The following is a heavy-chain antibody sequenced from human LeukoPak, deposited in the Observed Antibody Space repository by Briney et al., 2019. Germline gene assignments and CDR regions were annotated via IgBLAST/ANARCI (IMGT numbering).Heavy chain of an antibody. CDR3: ARDELYYDILTGYNYYYGMDV. J-gene: IGHJ6*02. V-gene: IGHV3-48*01. Sequence: PGGSLRLSCAASGFTFSSYAMSWVRQAPGKGLEWVSYISSSSSTIYYADSVKGRFTISRDNAKNSLYLQMNSLRAEDTAVYYCARDELYYDILTGYNYYYGMDVWGQGTTVTVSS. CDR1: GFTFSSYA. D-gene: IGHD3-9*01. CDR2: ISSSSSTI.